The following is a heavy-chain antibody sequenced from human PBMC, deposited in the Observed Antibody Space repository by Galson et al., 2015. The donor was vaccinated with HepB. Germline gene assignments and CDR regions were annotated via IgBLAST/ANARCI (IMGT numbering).Heavy chain of an antibody. CDR2: IYYSGST. V-gene: IGHV4-59*01. CDR1: GGSISSYY. D-gene: IGHD5-24*01. Sequence: SETLSLTCTVSGGSISSYYWSWIRQPPGKGLEWIGYIYYSGSTNYNPSLKSRVTISVDTSKNQFSLKLSSVTAADTAVYYCARGRENFDYWGQGTLVTVSS. CDR3: ARGRENFDY. J-gene: IGHJ4*02.